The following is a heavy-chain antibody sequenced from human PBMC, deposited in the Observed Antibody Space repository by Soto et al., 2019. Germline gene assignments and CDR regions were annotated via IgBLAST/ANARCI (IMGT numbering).Heavy chain of an antibody. CDR1: GFIFSSYG. Sequence: QVQLVESGGGVVQPGGSLRLSCAASGFIFSSYGMQWVRQSPGEGLEWVATTANDGSAQYYADSVKGRFTISRXXXKXXXXLQMESLRPEDTGVYYCAKSSGGSSWYPPDHWGQGTLVTVSS. CDR3: AKSSGGSSWYPPDH. V-gene: IGHV3-30*18. D-gene: IGHD6-13*01. J-gene: IGHJ4*02. CDR2: TANDGSAQ.